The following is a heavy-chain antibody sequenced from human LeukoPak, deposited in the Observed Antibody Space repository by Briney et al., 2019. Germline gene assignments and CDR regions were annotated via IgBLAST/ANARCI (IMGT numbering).Heavy chain of an antibody. CDR1: QFY. Sequence: PGGSLRLSCAASQFYMNWVRQAPGKGLEWVSTIYSGGSTYYADSVKGRFIISRDDSKNTLYLQMNSLRAEDTAVYYCASGESYYLENWGQGTQVTVSS. D-gene: IGHD1-26*01. J-gene: IGHJ4*02. V-gene: IGHV3-66*01. CDR2: IYSGGST. CDR3: ASGESYYLEN.